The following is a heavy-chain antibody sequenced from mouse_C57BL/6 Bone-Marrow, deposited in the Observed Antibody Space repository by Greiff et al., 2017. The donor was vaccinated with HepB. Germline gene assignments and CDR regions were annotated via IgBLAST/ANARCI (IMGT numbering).Heavy chain of an antibody. CDR1: GYTFTSYW. V-gene: IGHV1-74*01. Sequence: QVQLQQPGAELMKPGASVKESCKASGYTFTSYWMHWVMQRPGQGLEWIGRIHPSVSDTNYTQKFKGKATLTVDKSSRTADMQLSSLTSEDSAVYYCAMDSYYFWGQGTLVTLS. CDR2: IHPSVSDT. CDR3: AMDSYYF. D-gene: IGHD2-12*01. J-gene: IGHJ3*01.